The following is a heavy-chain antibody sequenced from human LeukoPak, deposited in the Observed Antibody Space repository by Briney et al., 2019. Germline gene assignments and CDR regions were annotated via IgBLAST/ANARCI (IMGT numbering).Heavy chain of an antibody. CDR2: IWYDGSNK. CDR3: ARDSPTYYYDSSGIDY. D-gene: IGHD3-22*01. J-gene: IGHJ4*02. CDR1: GFTFSSYG. V-gene: IGHV3-33*01. Sequence: PGRSLRLSCAASGFTFSSYGMHWVRQAPGKGLEWVAVIWYDGSNKYYADSVKGRFTISRDNSKNTLYLQMNSLRAEDTAVYYCARDSPTYYYDSSGIDYWGQGTLVTVSS.